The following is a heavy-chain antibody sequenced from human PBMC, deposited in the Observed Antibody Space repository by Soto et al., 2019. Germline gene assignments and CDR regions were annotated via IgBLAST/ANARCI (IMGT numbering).Heavy chain of an antibody. CDR3: LTLGDGY. Sequence: EMQLVESGGALVKPGGSLRLSCAASGFGFSYAWMNWVRQAPGKGLEWVGRIKSKTDGETTNYAAAVKGRFTISRDDSKNTLYLQMNSLRTEDTAVYHCLTLGDGYWGLGTLVTVSS. D-gene: IGHD3-10*01. CDR2: IKSKTDGETT. V-gene: IGHV3-15*07. CDR1: GFGFSYAW. J-gene: IGHJ4*02.